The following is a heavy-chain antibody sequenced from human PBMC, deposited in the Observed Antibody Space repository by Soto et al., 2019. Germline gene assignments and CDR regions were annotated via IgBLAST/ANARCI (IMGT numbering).Heavy chain of an antibody. D-gene: IGHD6-25*01. CDR1: GFTLSNNW. V-gene: IGHV3-74*03. CDR3: VRAPEQRPFDY. Sequence: EVQLVESGGGLVQPGGSLRLSCAASGFTLSNNWIHWVRQAPGKGLVWVSRINSDGSSITYADSVKGRFTFSRDNAKNTLYLQMNSLRVEDTAMYYCVRAPEQRPFDYWSQGTLVTVSS. CDR2: INSDGSSI. J-gene: IGHJ4*02.